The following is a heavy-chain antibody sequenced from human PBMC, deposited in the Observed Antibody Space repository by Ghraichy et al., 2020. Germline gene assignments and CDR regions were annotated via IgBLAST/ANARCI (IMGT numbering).Heavy chain of an antibody. Sequence: GSLSLTCTVSGASISDYYWTWIRQPPGKGLEWIGYIYYSGSTNYNPSLNSRVTISVDTSKNQFSLKLTSVTAADTAVYYCARGKDGYSYWGQGTLITVS. J-gene: IGHJ4*02. D-gene: IGHD5-24*01. CDR3: ARGKDGYSY. CDR2: IYYSGST. CDR1: GASISDYY. V-gene: IGHV4-59*01.